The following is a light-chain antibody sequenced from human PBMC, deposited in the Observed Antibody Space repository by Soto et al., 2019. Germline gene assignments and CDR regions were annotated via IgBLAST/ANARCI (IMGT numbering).Light chain of an antibody. CDR1: QSVSTY. V-gene: IGKV3-20*01. CDR3: QHYGSSPPVT. Sequence: EIVLTQSPGTLSLSPGERATLSCRASQSVSTYLAWYQHKPGQAPRLLIYGASSRATGIPDRFSGSGSGTDFTLTISSLQPEDFAVYYCQHYGSSPPVTFGPGTKVDIK. CDR2: GAS. J-gene: IGKJ3*01.